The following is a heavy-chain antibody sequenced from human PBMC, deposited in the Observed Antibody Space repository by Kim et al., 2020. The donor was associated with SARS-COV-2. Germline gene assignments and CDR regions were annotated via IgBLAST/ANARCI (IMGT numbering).Heavy chain of an antibody. Sequence: NPSLMSRVTISVDTSKNQSSLKLSSVAAADTAVYYCARGRFASSGNAFDIWGQGTMVTVSS. D-gene: IGHD3-10*01. J-gene: IGHJ3*02. V-gene: IGHV4-34*01. CDR3: ARGRFASSGNAFDI.